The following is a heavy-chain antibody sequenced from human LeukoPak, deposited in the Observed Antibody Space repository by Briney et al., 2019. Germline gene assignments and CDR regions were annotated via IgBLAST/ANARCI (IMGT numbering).Heavy chain of an antibody. CDR3: ARLADSSGYYLIYYFDY. V-gene: IGHV1-2*02. D-gene: IGHD3-22*01. CDR1: GYTFTSYD. J-gene: IGHJ4*02. Sequence: ASVKVSCKASGYTFTSYDINWVRQAPGQGLEWMGWINPNSGGTTYAQKFQGRVTMTRDTSISTAYMELSRLRSDDTAVYYCARLADSSGYYLIYYFDYWGQGTLVTVSS. CDR2: INPNSGGT.